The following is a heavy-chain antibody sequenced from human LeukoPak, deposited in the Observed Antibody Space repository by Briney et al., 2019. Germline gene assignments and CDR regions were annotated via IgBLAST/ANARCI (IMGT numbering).Heavy chain of an antibody. CDR2: ISGGGGST. V-gene: IGHV3-23*01. J-gene: IGHJ5*02. D-gene: IGHD1-14*01. CDR3: AKGSGINHYHWIDP. Sequence: GGSLRLSCAASGFTFSSYSMNWVRQAQGKGLEWVSGISGGGGSTYYADSVKGRFTISRDNSKNTLYLQMDSLRAEDTALYYCAKGSGINHYHWIDPWGQGTLVTVSS. CDR1: GFTFSSYS.